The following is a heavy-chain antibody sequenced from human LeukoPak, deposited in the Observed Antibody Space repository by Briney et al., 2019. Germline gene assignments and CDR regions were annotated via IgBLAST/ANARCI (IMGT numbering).Heavy chain of an antibody. Sequence: PSETLSLTCSVSGGSIRSGAYYWNWIRQHPGKGLEWIGYTYYSGSTYYNPSLKSRVTISVDTSKNQVSLKLSSVTAADTAVYYCARGLISSTDYWGQGTLVTVSS. J-gene: IGHJ4*02. CDR1: GGSIRSGAYY. CDR2: TYYSGST. D-gene: IGHD2-2*01. CDR3: ARGLISSTDY. V-gene: IGHV4-31*03.